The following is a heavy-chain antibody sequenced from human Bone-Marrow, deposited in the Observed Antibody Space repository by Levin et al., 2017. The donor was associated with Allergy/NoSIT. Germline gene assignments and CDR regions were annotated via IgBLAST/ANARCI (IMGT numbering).Heavy chain of an antibody. CDR2: LFYRGTT. CDR3: ASLQWLDGDYYFDN. J-gene: IGHJ4*02. V-gene: IGHV4-31*03. D-gene: IGHD6-19*01. CDR1: GGSISSHSYY. Sequence: KSSETLSLTCTVSGGSISSHSYYWSWLRQHPEKGLEWIGYLFYRGTTYFNPSLKSRLTMSVDTSKNQFSLKLNSVTAADTALYYCASLQWLDGDYYFDNWGQGILVTVSS.